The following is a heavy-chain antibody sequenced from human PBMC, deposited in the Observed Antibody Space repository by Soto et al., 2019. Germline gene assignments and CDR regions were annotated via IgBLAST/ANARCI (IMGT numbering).Heavy chain of an antibody. CDR3: AREGGSIGGWFGRKFDS. CDR2: ISSGGTTT. J-gene: IGHJ4*02. V-gene: IGHV3-23*01. D-gene: IGHD6-19*01. CDR1: GFSFNIYA. Sequence: HGGCLRLSCTASGFSFNIYAVSGVRQATGKGLEWVSSISSGGTTTFYAASVEGRFTISRDKSKNTLYLQMNSLRADDTAVYYCAREGGSIGGWFGRKFDSWGQGTQVTVSS.